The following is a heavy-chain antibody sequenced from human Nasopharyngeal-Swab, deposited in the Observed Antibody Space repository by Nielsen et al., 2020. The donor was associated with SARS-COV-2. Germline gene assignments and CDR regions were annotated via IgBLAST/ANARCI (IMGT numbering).Heavy chain of an antibody. CDR1: GYTFTSYY. V-gene: IGHV1-46*01. J-gene: IGHJ4*02. D-gene: IGHD3-16*02. Sequence: ASVKVSCKASGYTFTSYYMHWVRQAPGQGLEWMGIINPSGGSTSYAQKFQGRVTMTRDTSTSTVYMELSSLRSEDTAVYYCARDSGSNNDYVWGSYRYTSGYFDYWGQGTLVTVSS. CDR3: ARDSGSNNDYVWGSYRYTSGYFDY. CDR2: INPSGGST.